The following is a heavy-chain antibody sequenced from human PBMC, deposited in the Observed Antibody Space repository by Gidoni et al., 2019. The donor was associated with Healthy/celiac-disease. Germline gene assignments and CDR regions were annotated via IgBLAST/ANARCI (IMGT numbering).Heavy chain of an antibody. CDR3: ARLGKGYCSSTSCYKVSGFDP. V-gene: IGHV1-69*01. D-gene: IGHD2-2*02. J-gene: IGHJ5*02. CDR1: GGTFSSYA. CDR2: IIPIFGTA. Sequence: QVQLVQSGAEVKKPGSSVKVSCKASGGTFSSYAISWVRQAPGQGLEWMGGIIPIFGTANYTQKFQGRVTITADESTSTAYMELSSLRSEDTAVYYCARLGKGYCSSTSCYKVSGFDPWGQGTLVTVSS.